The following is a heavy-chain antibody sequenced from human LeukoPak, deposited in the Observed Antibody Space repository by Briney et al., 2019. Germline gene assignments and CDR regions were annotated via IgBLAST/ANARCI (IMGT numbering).Heavy chain of an antibody. V-gene: IGHV1-69*13. CDR1: GGTFISYA. D-gene: IGHD3-3*01. J-gene: IGHJ4*02. CDR2: IIPIFGTA. CDR3: ARDLRVGYYDFWSGYPNFDY. Sequence: ASVKVSCKASGGTFISYAISWVRQAPGQGLEWMGGIIPIFGTANYAQKFQGRVTITADESTSTAYMELSSLRSEDTAVYYCARDLRVGYYDFWSGYPNFDYWGQGTLVTVSS.